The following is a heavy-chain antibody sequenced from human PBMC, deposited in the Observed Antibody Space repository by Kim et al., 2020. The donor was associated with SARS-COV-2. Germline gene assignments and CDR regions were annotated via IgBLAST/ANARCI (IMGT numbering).Heavy chain of an antibody. CDR2: IIPIFGTA. J-gene: IGHJ3*02. CDR1: GGTFSSYA. Sequence: SVKVSCKASGGTFSSYAISWVRQAPGQGLEWMGGIIPIFGTANYAQKFQGRVTITADESTSTAYMELSSLRSEDTAVYYCARDNGSPHSGSYWVDAFDIWGQVTMVTVSS. V-gene: IGHV1-69*13. D-gene: IGHD1-26*01. CDR3: ARDNGSPHSGSYWVDAFDI.